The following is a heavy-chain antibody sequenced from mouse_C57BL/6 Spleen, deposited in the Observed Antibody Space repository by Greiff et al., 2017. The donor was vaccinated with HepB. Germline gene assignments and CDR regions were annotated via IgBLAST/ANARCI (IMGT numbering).Heavy chain of an antibody. CDR1: GYSFTGYY. D-gene: IGHD2-13*01. J-gene: IGHJ2*01. CDR3: ARRPCDSYFDY. V-gene: IGHV1-42*01. Sequence: DVQLQESGPELVKPGASVKISCKASGYSFTGYYMNWVKQSPEKSLEWIGEINPSTGGTTYNQKFKAKATLTVDKSSSTAYMQLKSLTSEDSAVYYCARRPCDSYFDYWGQGTTLTVSS. CDR2: INPSTGGT.